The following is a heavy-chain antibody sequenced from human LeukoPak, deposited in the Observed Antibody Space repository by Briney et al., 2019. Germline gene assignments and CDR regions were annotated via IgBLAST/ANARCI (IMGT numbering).Heavy chain of an antibody. J-gene: IGHJ6*03. CDR3: ARVAEGGPYYYYYYMDV. V-gene: IGHV4-38-2*02. CDR2: FYRSGST. CDR1: GYSISSDSY. Sequence: PSETLSLTCTVSGYSISSDSYWGWIRQPPGRGLEWIGTFYRSGSTYYNPSLRSRVTISVDTSKNQFSLKLSSVTAADTAVYYCARVAEGGPYYYYYYMDVWGKGTTVTISS.